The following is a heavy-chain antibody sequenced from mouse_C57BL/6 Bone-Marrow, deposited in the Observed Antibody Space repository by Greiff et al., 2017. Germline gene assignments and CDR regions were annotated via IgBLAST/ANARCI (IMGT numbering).Heavy chain of an antibody. Sequence: EVHLVESGPGLVKPSQSLSLTCSVTGYSITSGYYWNWIRQFPGNKLEWMGFISYDGSNNYNPSLKNRISITRDTSKNQFFLKLNSVTTEDTATYYCAGLLRAYWGQGTLVTVSA. CDR3: AGLLRAY. J-gene: IGHJ3*01. V-gene: IGHV3-6*01. CDR1: GYSITSGYY. D-gene: IGHD2-10*01. CDR2: ISYDGSN.